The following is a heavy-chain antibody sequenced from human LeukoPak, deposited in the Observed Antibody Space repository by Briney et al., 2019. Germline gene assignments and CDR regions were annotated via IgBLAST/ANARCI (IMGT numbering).Heavy chain of an antibody. J-gene: IGHJ6*02. CDR1: GGSLSSYY. CDR3: ARHNYDFWSGYYSYYYYYGMDV. Sequence: SETLSLTCTVSGGSLSSYYWSWIRQPPGKGLEWIGYIYYSGSTNYNPSLKSRVTISVDTSKNQFSLKLSSVTAADTAVYYCARHNYDFWSGYYSYYYYYGMDVWGQGTTVTVSS. D-gene: IGHD3-3*01. V-gene: IGHV4-59*01. CDR2: IYYSGST.